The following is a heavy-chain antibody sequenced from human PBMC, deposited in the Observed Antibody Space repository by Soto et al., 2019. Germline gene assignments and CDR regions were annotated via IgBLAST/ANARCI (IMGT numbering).Heavy chain of an antibody. D-gene: IGHD2-15*01. CDR1: GFTFSSYA. Sequence: PGGSLRLSCAASGFTFSSYAMSWVRQAPGKGLEWVSAISGSGGSTYYADSVKGRFTISRDNSKNTLYLQMNSLRAEDTAVYYCAKDPSYCSGGSCYYFDYWGQGTLVTVSS. CDR2: ISGSGGST. V-gene: IGHV3-23*01. CDR3: AKDPSYCSGGSCYYFDY. J-gene: IGHJ4*02.